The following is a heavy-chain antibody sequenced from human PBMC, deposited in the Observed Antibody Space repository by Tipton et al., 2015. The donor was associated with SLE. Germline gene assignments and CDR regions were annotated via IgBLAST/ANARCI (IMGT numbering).Heavy chain of an antibody. CDR3: ARHISVTGQRGFDY. J-gene: IGHJ4*02. V-gene: IGHV4-4*02. Sequence: GSLRLSCDVPNDSVTSNWWSWVRQPPGKGLEWIVETFHTGTTYYNASFQSRVTASLDKSTAQLSLDLRSVTAADTAVYYCARHISVTGQRGFDYWGQGTLITVSS. D-gene: IGHD6-19*01. CDR2: TFHTGTT. CDR1: NDSVTSNW.